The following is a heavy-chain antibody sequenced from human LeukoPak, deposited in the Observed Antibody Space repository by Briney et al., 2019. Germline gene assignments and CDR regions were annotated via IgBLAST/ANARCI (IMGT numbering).Heavy chain of an antibody. CDR1: GGSISSSTYY. J-gene: IGHJ4*02. Sequence: SETLSLTCTVSGGSISSSTYYWGWIRQPPGRGLEWIGSIYKSGSTNYNSSLKSRVTMSVDMSRNQFSLKLSSVTAADTAVYYCARGVAARGFDYWGQGTLVTVSS. CDR2: IYKSGST. D-gene: IGHD6-6*01. CDR3: ARGVAARGFDY. V-gene: IGHV4-39*07.